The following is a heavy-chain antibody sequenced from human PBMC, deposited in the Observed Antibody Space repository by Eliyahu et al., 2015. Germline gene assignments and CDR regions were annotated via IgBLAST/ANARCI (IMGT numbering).Heavy chain of an antibody. CDR2: MNPGDGTT. Sequence: QVQLVQSGAEVKXPGASXKISCKASGYSVTSYYXHWVRQAPGQGLEWLGIMNPGDGTTNYAQKFQGRVTMTSDTSTSTVYMDLHSLRSDDTAVYYCARVYRVGITTFDYWGQGTLVTVSS. D-gene: IGHD1-26*01. J-gene: IGHJ4*02. CDR1: GYSVTSYY. V-gene: IGHV1-46*01. CDR3: ARVYRVGITTFDY.